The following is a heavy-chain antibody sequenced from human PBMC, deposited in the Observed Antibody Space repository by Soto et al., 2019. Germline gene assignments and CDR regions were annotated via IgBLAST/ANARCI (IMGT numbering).Heavy chain of an antibody. D-gene: IGHD6-13*01. V-gene: IGHV3-7*05. Sequence: EVQLVQSGGGLVQPGGSLRLSCGASGFTFRTYWLSWVRQVPGKGLEWVANINQDGSEKNYVDSVKGRFTISRDNAKNSLYLQMSSLRAEDTALYYCARDGSTSWYIYDYLGMDVWGQGTTVTVSS. CDR2: INQDGSEK. CDR1: GFTFRTYW. J-gene: IGHJ6*02. CDR3: ARDGSTSWYIYDYLGMDV.